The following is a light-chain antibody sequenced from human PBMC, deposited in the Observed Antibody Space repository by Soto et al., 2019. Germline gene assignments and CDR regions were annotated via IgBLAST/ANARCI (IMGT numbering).Light chain of an antibody. V-gene: IGKV3-20*01. CDR3: QQYGRSPWT. Sequence: EIVLTQSPGTLSLSPGERATLSCRASQSVSSSFLAWYQQKHGQAPRLLIYGASSRVTGIPDRFSGSGSGTDFTLTISGLEPEDVTVYYCQQYGRSPWTFGQGTKVEIK. CDR2: GAS. CDR1: QSVSSSF. J-gene: IGKJ1*01.